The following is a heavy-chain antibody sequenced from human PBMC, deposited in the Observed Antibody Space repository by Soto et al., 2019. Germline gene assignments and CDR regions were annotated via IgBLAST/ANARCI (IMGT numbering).Heavy chain of an antibody. J-gene: IGHJ5*02. CDR1: GYTFTSYG. CDR3: ARQDGVVVPAAIWNWFDP. V-gene: IGHV1-18*01. CDR2: ISAYNGNT. Sequence: GASVKVSCKASGYTFTSYGISWVRQAPGQGLEWMGWISAYNGNTNYAQKLQGRVTMTTDTSTSTAYMELRSLRSDDTAVFYCARQDGVVVPAAIWNWFDPWGQGTLVTVSS. D-gene: IGHD2-2*01.